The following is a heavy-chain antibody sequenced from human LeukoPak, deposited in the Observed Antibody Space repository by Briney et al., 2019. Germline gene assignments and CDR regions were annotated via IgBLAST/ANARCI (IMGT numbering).Heavy chain of an antibody. CDR3: ARGDWSLYYFDY. CDR1: GGSISSYF. CDR2: IHYSGST. D-gene: IGHD3/OR15-3a*01. V-gene: IGHV4-59*01. Sequence: PSETLSLTCTVSGGSISSYFWSWIRQPPGKGLEWIGYIHYSGSTHYNPSLKSRVTISVDTSKNQFSLELSSVTAADTAVYYCARGDWSLYYFDYWGQGTLVTVSS. J-gene: IGHJ4*02.